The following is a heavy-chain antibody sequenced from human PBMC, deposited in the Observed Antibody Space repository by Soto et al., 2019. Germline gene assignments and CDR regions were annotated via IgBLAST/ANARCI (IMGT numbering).Heavy chain of an antibody. CDR3: ASGAGWESDY. CDR1: GFTFSSYW. V-gene: IGHV3-7*03. CDR2: IKKDGSET. Sequence: EVQLVESGGGLVQPGGSLRLSCAASGFTFSSYWMSWVRQAPGMGLEWLAIIKKDGSETHYVDAVKGRFTISRDNAKNALFLQMNSLTTDDTAVYYCASGAGWESDYWGQGTLVTVSS. D-gene: IGHD1-26*01. J-gene: IGHJ4*02.